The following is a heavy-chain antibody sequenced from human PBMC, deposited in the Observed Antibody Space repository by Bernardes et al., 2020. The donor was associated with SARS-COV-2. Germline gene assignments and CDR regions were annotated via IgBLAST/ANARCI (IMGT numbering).Heavy chain of an antibody. D-gene: IGHD2-21*02. J-gene: IGHJ4*02. CDR3: ARTFYYDRGGDSLFDY. CDR1: GYTFSDYY. Sequence: ASVKVSCTASGYTFSDYYTHWLRQAPGRGLEWMGWISPKSGATNHAQKFQGSVTMTRDTSISTDYMELSRLRSDDTAVYYCARTFYYDRGGDSLFDYWGQGTAVTVSS. V-gene: IGHV1-2*02. CDR2: ISPKSGAT.